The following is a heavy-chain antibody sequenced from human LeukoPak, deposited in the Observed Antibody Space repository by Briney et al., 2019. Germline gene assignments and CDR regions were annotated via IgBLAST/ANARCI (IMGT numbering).Heavy chain of an antibody. D-gene: IGHD3-22*01. CDR2: ISWNSGSI. J-gene: IGHJ4*02. CDR3: AKDYYYDSSGYYPLFDY. Sequence: GRSLRLSCAASGFTFDDYAMHWVRQAPGKGLEWVSGISWNSGSIGYADSVKGRFTISRDNAKNSLYPQMNSLRAEDTALYYCAKDYYYDSSGYYPLFDYWGQGTLVTVSS. CDR1: GFTFDDYA. V-gene: IGHV3-9*01.